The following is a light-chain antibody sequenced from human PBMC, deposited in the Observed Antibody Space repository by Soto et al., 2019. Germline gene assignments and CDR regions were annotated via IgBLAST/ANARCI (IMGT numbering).Light chain of an antibody. CDR3: SSFASSNTGV. Sequence: QSALTQPPSASGSPGQSVTISCTGTSSDVGAYNYVSWYQQHAGKAPKLVIYEVTKRPSGVPDRFSGSNSANTASLTVSGLQAEDEAYYYCSSFASSNTGVFGGGTKLTVL. CDR1: SSDVGAYNY. CDR2: EVT. J-gene: IGLJ3*02. V-gene: IGLV2-8*01.